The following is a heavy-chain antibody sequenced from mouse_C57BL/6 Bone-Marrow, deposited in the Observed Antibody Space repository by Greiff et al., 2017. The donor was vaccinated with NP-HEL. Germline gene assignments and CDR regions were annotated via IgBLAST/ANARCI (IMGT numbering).Heavy chain of an antibody. V-gene: IGHV5-6*01. Sequence: EVKLVESGGDLVKPGGSLKLSCAASGFTFSSYGMSWVRQTPDKRLEWVATISSGGSYTYYPDSVKGRFTISRDNAKNTLYLQMSSLKSEDTAMYYCARQCLYWYFDVWGTGTTVTVSS. CDR3: ARQCLYWYFDV. CDR1: GFTFSSYG. J-gene: IGHJ1*03. CDR2: ISSGGSYT.